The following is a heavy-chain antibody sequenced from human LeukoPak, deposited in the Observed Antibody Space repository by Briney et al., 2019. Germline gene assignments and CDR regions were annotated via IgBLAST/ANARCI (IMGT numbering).Heavy chain of an antibody. CDR3: AKVGKRYSSGWYDY. Sequence: GGSLRLSCAASEFTFSSYAMSWVRQAPGKGLEWVSAISGSGGSTYYADSVKGRFTISRDNSKNTLYLQMNSLRAEDTAVYYCAKVGKRYSSGWYDYWGQGTLVTVSS. V-gene: IGHV3-23*01. J-gene: IGHJ4*02. CDR1: EFTFSSYA. CDR2: ISGSGGST. D-gene: IGHD6-19*01.